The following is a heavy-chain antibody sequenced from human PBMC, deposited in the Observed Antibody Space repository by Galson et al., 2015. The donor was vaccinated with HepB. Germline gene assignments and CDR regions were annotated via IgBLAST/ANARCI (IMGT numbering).Heavy chain of an antibody. CDR1: GFTFSTYA. CDR2: LSLSGTNT. D-gene: IGHD3-10*01. J-gene: IGHJ4*02. CDR3: AKEGSRYYSDY. V-gene: IGHV3-23*01. Sequence: SLRLSCAASGFTFSTYAMSWVRQAPVKGLEWVSALSLSGTNTYYADSVKGRFTIYRDNSKNTLFLQMNSLRVEDTAVYYCAKEGSRYYSDYWGQGTLVTVSS.